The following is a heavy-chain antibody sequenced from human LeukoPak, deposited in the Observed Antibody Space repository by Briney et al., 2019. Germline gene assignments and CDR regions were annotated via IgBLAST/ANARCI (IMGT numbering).Heavy chain of an antibody. Sequence: PSETLSLTCTVSGGSISSYYWSWIRQPAGKGLEWIGRIYTSGSTNYNPSLKSRVTMSVDTSKHQFSLKLSSVTAADTAVYYCARGHSTYDSSGYGTYYFDYWGQGTLVTVSS. CDR1: GGSISSYY. V-gene: IGHV4-4*07. J-gene: IGHJ4*02. D-gene: IGHD3-22*01. CDR3: ARGHSTYDSSGYGTYYFDY. CDR2: IYTSGST.